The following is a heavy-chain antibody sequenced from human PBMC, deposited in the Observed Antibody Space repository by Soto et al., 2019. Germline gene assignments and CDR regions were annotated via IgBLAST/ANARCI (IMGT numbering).Heavy chain of an antibody. CDR2: ISYDGSNQ. CDR1: GFTFNSYG. J-gene: IGHJ5*02. D-gene: IGHD6-19*01. Sequence: QVQLVESGGGVVQPGRSLRLSCAASGFTFNSYGMHWVRQAPGKGLEWVAVISYDGSNQDYADSVKGRFTISRDNSKNTLLLQMNSLRTEDTAVYYCAKDQVSSGWYKWSWFDPWGQGTLITVSS. CDR3: AKDQVSSGWYKWSWFDP. V-gene: IGHV3-30*18.